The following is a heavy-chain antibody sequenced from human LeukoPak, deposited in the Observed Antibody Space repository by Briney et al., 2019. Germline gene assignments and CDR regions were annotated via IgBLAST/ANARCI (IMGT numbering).Heavy chain of an antibody. V-gene: IGHV3-74*01. D-gene: IGHD3-22*01. CDR3: ARDDSSARANY. CDR2: INSDGSST. CDR1: GFTFSNYW. J-gene: IGHJ4*02. Sequence: GGSLRLSCAASGFTFSNYWMHWVRQAPGKGLVWVSLINSDGSSTVYADSVKGRFTISRDNARNTPYLQMNSLRAEDTALYYCARDDSSARANYWGQGTLVTASS.